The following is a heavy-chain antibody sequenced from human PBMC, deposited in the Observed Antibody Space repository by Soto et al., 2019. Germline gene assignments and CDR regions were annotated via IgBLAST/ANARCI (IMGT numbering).Heavy chain of an antibody. CDR3: AREGRGKKAGYNGLVSLGY. Sequence: ASVKVSCKVSGSRFSNYVISWVRQAPGHGLEWLGRIIPIFNSTKYAQSFQGRVTITADKSTSTASLELSSLRSYDTAVYYCAREGRGKKAGYNGLVSLGYWGQGTMVTVSS. V-gene: IGHV1-69*06. J-gene: IGHJ4*02. CDR2: IIPIFNST. D-gene: IGHD2-2*02. CDR1: GSRFSNYV.